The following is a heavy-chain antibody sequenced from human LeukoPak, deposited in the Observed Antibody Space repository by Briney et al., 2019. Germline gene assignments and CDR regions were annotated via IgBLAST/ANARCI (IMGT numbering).Heavy chain of an antibody. CDR2: ILAGGSST. J-gene: IGHJ4*02. CDR3: AKGPYYYDSSGYYDY. CDR1: GFTFGGFA. V-gene: IGHV3-23*01. Sequence: GGXXRLSCAASGFTFGGFAMAWVRQTPGKGLEWVSGILAGGSSTYYIDSVKGGFTISRDNSKNTLYLQMNSLRAEDTAIYYCAKGPYYYDSSGYYDYWGQGTLVTVSS. D-gene: IGHD3-22*01.